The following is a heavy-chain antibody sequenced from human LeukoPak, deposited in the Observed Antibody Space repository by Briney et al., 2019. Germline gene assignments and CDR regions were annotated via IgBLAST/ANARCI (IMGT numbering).Heavy chain of an antibody. J-gene: IGHJ3*02. CDR2: ISAYNGNT. V-gene: IGHV1-18*01. CDR1: GYTFTSYD. CDR3: ARDPRIAVAVHDAFDI. Sequence: ASVKVSCKASGYTFTSYDISWVREAPGQGLEWMGWISAYNGNTNYAQKLQGRVTMTTDTSTSTAYMELRSLRSDDTAVYYCARDPRIAVAVHDAFDIWGQGTMVTVSS. D-gene: IGHD6-19*01.